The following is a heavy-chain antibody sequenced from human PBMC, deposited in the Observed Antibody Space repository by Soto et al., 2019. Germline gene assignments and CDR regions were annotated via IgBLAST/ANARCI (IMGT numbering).Heavy chain of an antibody. CDR3: ARGGPIWYWFDP. J-gene: IGHJ5*02. CDR1: GGTFSSYT. D-gene: IGHD3-16*01. Sequence: ASVKVSCKASGGTFSSYTISWVRQAPGQGLEWMGRIIPILGIANYAQKFQGRVTITADKSTSTAYMELSSLRSEDTAVYYCARGGPIWYWFDPWGQGTLVTVSS. CDR2: IIPILGIA. V-gene: IGHV1-69*02.